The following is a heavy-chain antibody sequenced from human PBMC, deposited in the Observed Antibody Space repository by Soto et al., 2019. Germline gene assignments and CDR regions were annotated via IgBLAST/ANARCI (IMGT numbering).Heavy chain of an antibody. CDR2: ISYDGSNK. CDR3: ARTGKQWLVRGDYFDY. Sequence: PGGSLRLSCAASGFTFSSYAMHWVRQAPGKGLEWVAVISYDGSNKYYADSVKGRFTISRDNSKNTLYLQMNSLRAEDTAVYYCARTGKQWLVRGDYFDYWGQGTLVTVSS. D-gene: IGHD6-19*01. CDR1: GFTFSSYA. V-gene: IGHV3-30-3*01. J-gene: IGHJ4*02.